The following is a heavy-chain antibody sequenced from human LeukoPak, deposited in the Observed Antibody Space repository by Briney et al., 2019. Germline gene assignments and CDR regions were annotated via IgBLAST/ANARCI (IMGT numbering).Heavy chain of an antibody. CDR2: INSDGSST. D-gene: IGHD3-3*01. CDR3: ASHRVTIFGVVIPFDP. CDR1: GFTFSSYW. Sequence: GGSLRLSCAASGFTFSSYWMHWVRQAPGKGLVWVSRINSDGSSTSYADSVKGRFTISRDNAKNTLYLHMDSLRAEDTAVYYCASHRVTIFGVVIPFDPWGQGTLVTVSS. V-gene: IGHV3-74*01. J-gene: IGHJ5*02.